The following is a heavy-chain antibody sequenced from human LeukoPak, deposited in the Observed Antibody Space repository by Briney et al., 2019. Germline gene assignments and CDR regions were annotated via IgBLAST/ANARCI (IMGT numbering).Heavy chain of an antibody. D-gene: IGHD3-10*01. CDR1: GFTFSDYF. CDR2: IKSDGST. J-gene: IGHJ5*02. Sequence: GGSLRLSCAASGFTFSDYFMTWIRQAPGKGLMWVSRIKSDGSTIYADSVKGRFTISRDNAKNMVYLQMNGLRAEDTAIYYCARAITYFYGSVTYDWFDPWGQGTLVTVSS. V-gene: IGHV3-74*01. CDR3: ARAITYFYGSVTYDWFDP.